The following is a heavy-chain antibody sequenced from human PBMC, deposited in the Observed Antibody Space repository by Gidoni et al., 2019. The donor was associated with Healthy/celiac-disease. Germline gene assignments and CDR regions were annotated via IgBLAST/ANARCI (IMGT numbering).Heavy chain of an antibody. Sequence: EVQLVESGGGLVKPGGSLRLSCAASAFTFSSHSMNWVRQAPGKGLEWVSSISSSSSYIYYADSVKGRFTISRDNAKNSLYLQMNSLRAEDTAVYYCARGLWYYYDSSGYYSALDYWGQGTLVTVSS. CDR2: ISSSSSYI. CDR1: AFTFSSHS. CDR3: ARGLWYYYDSSGYYSALDY. D-gene: IGHD3-22*01. V-gene: IGHV3-21*01. J-gene: IGHJ4*02.